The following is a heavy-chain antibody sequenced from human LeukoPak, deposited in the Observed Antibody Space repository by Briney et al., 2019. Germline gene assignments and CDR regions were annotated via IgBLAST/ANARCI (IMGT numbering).Heavy chain of an antibody. D-gene: IGHD1-14*01. CDR2: INPNSGGT. CDR1: GYTFTGYY. V-gene: IGHV1-2*02. CDR3: ARDVTLEYYFDY. Sequence: GASVKVSCKASGYTFTGYYMHWVRQAPGQGLEWMGWINPNSGGTNYAQKFQGRVTMTRDTSISTAYMELSRLRSGDTAVYYCARDVTLEYYFDYWGQGTLVTVSS. J-gene: IGHJ4*02.